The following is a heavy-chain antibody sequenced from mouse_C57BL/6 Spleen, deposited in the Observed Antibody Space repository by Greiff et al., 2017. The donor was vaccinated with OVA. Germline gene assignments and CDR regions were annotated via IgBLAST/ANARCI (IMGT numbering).Heavy chain of an antibody. CDR2: INYDGSST. V-gene: IGHV5-16*01. D-gene: IGHD2-1*01. CDR3: ARDQGDYYAFDY. J-gene: IGHJ2*01. CDR1: GFTFSDYY. Sequence: EVQLVESEGGLVQPGSSMKLSCTASGFTFSDYYMAWVRQVPEKGLEWVANINYDGSSTYYLDSLKSRFIISRDNAKNILYLQMSSLKSEDTATYYCARDQGDYYAFDYWGQGTTLTVSS.